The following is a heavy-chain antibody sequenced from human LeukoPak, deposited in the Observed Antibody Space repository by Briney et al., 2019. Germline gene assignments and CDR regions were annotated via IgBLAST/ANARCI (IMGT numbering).Heavy chain of an antibody. J-gene: IGHJ4*02. CDR3: ARLRGYSCGYLDY. D-gene: IGHD5-18*01. V-gene: IGHV3-53*01. CDR1: GFTVSSNY. Sequence: PGGSLRLSCAASGFTVSSNYMSWVRQAPGKGLEWVSVIYSGGSTYYADSVKGRFTISRDNSKNTLYLQMNSLRAEDTAVYYCARLRGYSCGYLDYWGQGTLVTVSS. CDR2: IYSGGST.